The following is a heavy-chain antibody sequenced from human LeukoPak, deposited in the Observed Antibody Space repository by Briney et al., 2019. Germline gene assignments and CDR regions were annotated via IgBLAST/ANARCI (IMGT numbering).Heavy chain of an antibody. CDR2: INPSGGST. Sequence: ASVKVSCTASGYTFTSYYMHWVRQAPGQGLEWMGMINPSGGSTSYAQKFQGRVTMTRDTSTSTVYMELSSLRSEDTAVYYCARDPRDYGDPRGWFDPWGQGTLVTVSS. D-gene: IGHD4-17*01. CDR1: GYTFTSYY. CDR3: ARDPRDYGDPRGWFDP. V-gene: IGHV1-46*01. J-gene: IGHJ5*02.